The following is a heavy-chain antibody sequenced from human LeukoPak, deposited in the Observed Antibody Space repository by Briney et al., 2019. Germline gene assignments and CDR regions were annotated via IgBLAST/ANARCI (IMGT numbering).Heavy chain of an antibody. D-gene: IGHD3-22*01. CDR2: IYSGGST. CDR3: ARSLFDSSGYYWGNFDY. J-gene: IGHJ4*02. CDR1: GFTVSSNY. V-gene: IGHV3-66*01. Sequence: PGGSLRLPCAASGFTVSSNYVSWVRQAPGKGLEWVSVIYSGGSTYYADSVKGRFTISRDNSKNTLYLQMNSLRAEDTAVYYCARSLFDSSGYYWGNFDYWGQGTLVTVSS.